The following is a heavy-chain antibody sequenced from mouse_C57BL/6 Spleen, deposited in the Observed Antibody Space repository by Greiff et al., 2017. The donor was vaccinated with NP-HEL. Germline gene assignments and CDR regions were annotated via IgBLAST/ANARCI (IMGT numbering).Heavy chain of an antibody. CDR1: GFTFSDYG. Sequence: EVMLVESGGGLVKPGGSLKLSCAASGFTFSDYGMHWVRQAPEKGLEWVAYISSGSSTIYYADTVKGRFTISRDNAKNTLFLQMTSLRSEDTAMYYCARPYGSSPYYFDYWGQGTTLTVSS. CDR3: ARPYGSSPYYFDY. J-gene: IGHJ2*01. D-gene: IGHD1-1*01. CDR2: ISSGSSTI. V-gene: IGHV5-17*01.